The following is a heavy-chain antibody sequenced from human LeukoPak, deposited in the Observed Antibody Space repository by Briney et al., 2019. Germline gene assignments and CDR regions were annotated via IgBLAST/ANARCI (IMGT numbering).Heavy chain of an antibody. CDR1: GGSISTYY. V-gene: IGHV4-59*08. CDR3: AVNLTKHTFDI. Sequence: PSETLSLTCTVSGGSISTYYWSWIRQSPGKGLEWIGSIYYSGSTNYNPSLKSRVTLSVDTSKNQFSLELSSVTAADTAVYYCAVNLTKHTFDIWGQGTMVTVSS. D-gene: IGHD1-1*01. CDR2: IYYSGST. J-gene: IGHJ3*02.